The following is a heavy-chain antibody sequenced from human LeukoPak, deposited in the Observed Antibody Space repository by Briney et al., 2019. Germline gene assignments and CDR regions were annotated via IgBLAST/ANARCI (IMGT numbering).Heavy chain of an antibody. CDR1: GFTFSSYW. D-gene: IGHD3-22*01. Sequence: GGSLRLSCAASGFTFSSYWMHWVRQAPGKGLLWVSRINSDGSSTSYADSVKGRFTISRDNAKNTLYLQMNSLRAEDTAVYYCARGYYYDSSGAFDYWGQGTLVTVSS. V-gene: IGHV3-74*01. CDR2: INSDGSST. J-gene: IGHJ4*02. CDR3: ARGYYYDSSGAFDY.